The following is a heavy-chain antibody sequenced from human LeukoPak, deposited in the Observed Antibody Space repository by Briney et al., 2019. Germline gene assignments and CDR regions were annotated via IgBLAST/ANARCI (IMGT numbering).Heavy chain of an antibody. Sequence: SVKVSCKASGYTFTGYYMHWVRQAPGQGLEWMGWINPNSGGTNYAQKFQGRVTMTRDTSISTAYMELSRLRSDDTAVYYCARAMGVITYYYYGMDVWGQGTTVTVSS. J-gene: IGHJ6*02. CDR2: INPNSGGT. CDR3: ARAMGVITYYYYGMDV. CDR1: GYTFTGYY. V-gene: IGHV1-2*02. D-gene: IGHD3-16*02.